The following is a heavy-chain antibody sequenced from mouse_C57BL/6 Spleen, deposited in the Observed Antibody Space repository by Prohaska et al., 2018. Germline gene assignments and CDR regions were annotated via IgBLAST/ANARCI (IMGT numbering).Heavy chain of an antibody. Sequence: SVKISCKASGYTFTDYYMNWVKQSHGKSLEWIGDINPNNCGNSYNQKFKGKATWTVDKSSSTAYMELRSLTSEDSAVYYGARRGAGSWFAYWGQGTLVTVSA. D-gene: IGHD3-3*01. CDR2: INPNNCGN. CDR1: GYTFTDYY. CDR3: ARRGAGSWFAY. J-gene: IGHJ3*01. V-gene: IGHV1-26*01.